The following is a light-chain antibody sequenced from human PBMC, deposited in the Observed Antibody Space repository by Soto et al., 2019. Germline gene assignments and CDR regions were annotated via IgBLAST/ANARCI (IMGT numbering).Light chain of an antibody. V-gene: IGLV2-14*01. Sequence: QSALTQPASVSGSPGQSITISCTGTISDVGGYNYVSWYQQHPGKAPKLMIYEVSNRTSGVSNRFSGSKSGNTASLTISGLQAEDEAEYYCISYTSSSTWVFGVGTQMTVL. CDR3: ISYTSSSTWV. J-gene: IGLJ3*02. CDR2: EVS. CDR1: ISDVGGYNY.